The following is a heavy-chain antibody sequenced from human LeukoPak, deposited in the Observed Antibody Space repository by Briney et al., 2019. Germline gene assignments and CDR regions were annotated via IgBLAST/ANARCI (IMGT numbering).Heavy chain of an antibody. CDR3: ARGWSGSYPNYFDY. CDR2: ISSSSDTI. D-gene: IGHD1-26*01. V-gene: IGHV3-48*01. J-gene: IGHJ4*02. CDR1: GFTFSSYS. Sequence: GGSLRLSXAASGFTFSSYSMNWVRQAPGKGLEWVSYISSSSDTIYYADSVKGRFTISRDNAKNSLYLQMNSLRGEDTAVYYCARGWSGSYPNYFDYWGQGTLVTVSS.